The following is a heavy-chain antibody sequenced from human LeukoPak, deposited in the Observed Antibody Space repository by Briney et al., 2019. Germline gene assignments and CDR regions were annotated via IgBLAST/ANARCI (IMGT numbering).Heavy chain of an antibody. J-gene: IGHJ3*02. D-gene: IGHD1-1*01. CDR1: GGSFSGYY. Sequence: SETLSLTCAVYGGSFSGYYWSWIRQPPGKGLEWIGESNHSGSTNYNPSLKSGVTISVDTSKNQFSLKVSSVTAADTAVYYCAKEVQVERRKDGFDIWGQGTMVTVSS. CDR2: SNHSGST. CDR3: AKEVQVERRKDGFDI. V-gene: IGHV4-34*01.